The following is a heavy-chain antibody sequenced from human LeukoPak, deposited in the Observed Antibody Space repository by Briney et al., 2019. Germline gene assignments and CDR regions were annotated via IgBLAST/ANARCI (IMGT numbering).Heavy chain of an antibody. Sequence: GGSLRLSCAVSGFTFSSYAMHWVRQAPGKGLEWVAVISYDGSNKYYADSVKGRFTISRDNSKNTLYLQMNSLRAEDTAVYYCAKDLRGVRLGELSLFSPYDYWGQGTLVTVSS. D-gene: IGHD3-16*02. V-gene: IGHV3-30*04. CDR3: AKDLRGVRLGELSLFSPYDY. CDR2: ISYDGSNK. J-gene: IGHJ4*02. CDR1: GFTFSSYA.